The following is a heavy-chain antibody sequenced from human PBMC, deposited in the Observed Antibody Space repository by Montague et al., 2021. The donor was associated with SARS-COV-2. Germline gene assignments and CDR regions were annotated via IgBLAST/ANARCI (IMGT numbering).Heavy chain of an antibody. V-gene: IGHV4-39*01. J-gene: IGHJ3*02. CDR2: IYYSGST. Sequence: ETLSLTCTVSGGSISSSSYYWGWIRQPPGKGLEWIGSIYYSGSTYYSPSLKSRVTISVDTSKNQFSLKLSSVIAADTAVYYCARFPTSYYYDSKAAPATPDAFDIWGQGTMVTVSS. D-gene: IGHD3-22*01. CDR3: ARFPTSYYYDSKAAPATPDAFDI. CDR1: GGSISSSSYY.